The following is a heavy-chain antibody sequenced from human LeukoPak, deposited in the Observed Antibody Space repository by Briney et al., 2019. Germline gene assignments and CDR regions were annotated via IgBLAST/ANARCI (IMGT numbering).Heavy chain of an antibody. CDR3: ARDLYIVVVPAAIDGGDAFDI. CDR1: GGPFSSYA. CDR2: IIPILGIA. Sequence: SVKVSCKASGGPFSSYAISWVRQAPGQGLEWMGRIIPILGIANYAQKFQGRVTITADKSTSTAYMEQSSLRSEDTAVYYCARDLYIVVVPAAIDGGDAFDIWGQGTMVTVSS. V-gene: IGHV1-69*04. J-gene: IGHJ3*02. D-gene: IGHD2-2*02.